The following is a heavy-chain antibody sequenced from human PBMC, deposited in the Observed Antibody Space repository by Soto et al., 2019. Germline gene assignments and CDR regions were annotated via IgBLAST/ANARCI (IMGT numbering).Heavy chain of an antibody. CDR1: AGTASRRTYF. J-gene: IGHJ5*01. CDR2: IYYSGST. Sequence: VSAGTASRRTYFGCWIRQHKRKGLEWIGYIYYSGSTNYNPSLKSRVTISVDTSKNQFSLKLSSVTAADTAVYYCARVCYYFLSGPPRSSNLFASWAQCPLVIV. D-gene: IGHD3-3*01. CDR3: ARVCYYFLSGPPRSSNLFAS. V-gene: IGHV4-61*01.